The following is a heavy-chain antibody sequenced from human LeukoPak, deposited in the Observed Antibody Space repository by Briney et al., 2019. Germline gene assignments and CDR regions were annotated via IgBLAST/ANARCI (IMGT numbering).Heavy chain of an antibody. J-gene: IGHJ5*02. V-gene: IGHV4-39*01. D-gene: IGHD3-10*01. CDR2: IYYSGST. CDR1: GGSISSSSYY. CDR3: ARHRITMVRGVPRVNWFDP. Sequence: SETLSLTCTVPGGSISSSSYYWGWIRQPPGKGLEWIGSIYYSGSTYYNPSLKSRVTISVDTSKNQFSLKLSSVTAADTAVYYCARHRITMVRGVPRVNWFDPWGQGTLVTVSS.